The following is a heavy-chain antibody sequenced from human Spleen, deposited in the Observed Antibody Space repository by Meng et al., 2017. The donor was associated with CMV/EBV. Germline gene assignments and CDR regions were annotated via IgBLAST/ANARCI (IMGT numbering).Heavy chain of an antibody. D-gene: IGHD7-27*01. CDR3: ARDNNWGPDY. CDR2: INPNSGDT. CDR1: GYTFTGQY. Sequence: ASVKVSCKASGYTFTGQYMHWLRQAPGQGLEWMGWINPNSGDTNYAQQFQGRVTLTRDTSINTGYMELTRLTSDDTAVYYCARDNNWGPDYWGQGTLVTVSS. V-gene: IGHV1-2*02. J-gene: IGHJ4*02.